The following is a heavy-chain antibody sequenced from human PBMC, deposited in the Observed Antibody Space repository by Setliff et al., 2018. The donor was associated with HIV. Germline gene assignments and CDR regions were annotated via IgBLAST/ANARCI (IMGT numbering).Heavy chain of an antibody. Sequence: ASVKVSCKASGYSFSSYGVTWVRQAPGQGLEWMGWISVYNGNTNYAQKLQNRVTMTTDTSTSTAYMELSWLTSDDTAVYYCVRVAVTGRGLAYWGQGTLVTVSS. CDR1: GYSFSSYG. CDR2: ISVYNGNT. CDR3: VRVAVTGRGLAY. V-gene: IGHV1-18*01. J-gene: IGHJ4*02. D-gene: IGHD6-19*01.